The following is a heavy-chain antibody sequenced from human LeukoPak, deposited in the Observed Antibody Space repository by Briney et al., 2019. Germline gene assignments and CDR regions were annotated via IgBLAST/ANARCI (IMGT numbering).Heavy chain of an antibody. CDR2: ISYVERAT. D-gene: IGHD1-26*01. V-gene: IGHV3-30*03. J-gene: IGHJ4*02. CDR3: ARSYSLPEY. CDR1: GFTFSSYW. Sequence: PGGSLRLSCAASGFTFSSYWMIWVRQAPGKGLEWVAFISYVERATYYADSVKGRFTISRDNSKHMVYLQMNSPTTADTAVYYCARSYSLPEYWGQGTLVAVSS.